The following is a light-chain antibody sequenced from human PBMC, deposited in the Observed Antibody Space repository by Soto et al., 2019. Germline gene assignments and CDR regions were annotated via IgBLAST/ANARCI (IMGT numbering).Light chain of an antibody. J-gene: IGLJ3*02. CDR3: QSYDRSLGGV. CDR2: GNV. CDR1: SSNIGAGYE. V-gene: IGLV1-40*01. Sequence: QSVLTQPPSVSGAPGQSVTISCSGTSSNIGAGYEIHWYQQLPGTAPRLLIYGNVNRPSGVPDRFSGSKSGTSGSLAITGLQEEDEADYYCQSYDRSLGGVFGGGTKVTVL.